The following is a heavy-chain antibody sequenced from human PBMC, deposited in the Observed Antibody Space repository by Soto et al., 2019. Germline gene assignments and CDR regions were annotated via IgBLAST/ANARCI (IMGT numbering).Heavy chain of an antibody. V-gene: IGHV3-64D*08. CDR2: ISSNGCST. J-gene: IGHJ5*02. Sequence: GGSLRLSCSASGYTVNSYAMHWVRQAPGKGLEYVSAISSNGCSTYYADSVKGRFTISRDNSKNTLYLQMSSLSAEDTAVYYCVEPPVVVPWGQGTLVTGSS. CDR3: VEPPVVVP. CDR1: GYTVNSYA. D-gene: IGHD3-22*01.